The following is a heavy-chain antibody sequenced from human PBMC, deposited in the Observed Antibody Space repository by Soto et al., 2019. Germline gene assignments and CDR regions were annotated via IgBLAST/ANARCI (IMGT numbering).Heavy chain of an antibody. J-gene: IGHJ6*02. Sequence: SVKVSCKASGGTFNSYAITWVRQAPGQGLGWMGGIIPIFGAAKYAQNFQGRVTITADESTTTAYMELSSLRSDDTAVYYCARDGKQWPYFYGMDVWGQGTTVTVSS. CDR2: IIPIFGAA. CDR3: ARDGKQWPYFYGMDV. CDR1: GGTFNSYA. V-gene: IGHV1-69*13. D-gene: IGHD6-19*01.